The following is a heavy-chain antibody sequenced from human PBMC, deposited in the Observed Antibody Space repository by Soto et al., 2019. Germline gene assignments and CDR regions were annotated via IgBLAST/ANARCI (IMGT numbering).Heavy chain of an antibody. J-gene: IGHJ4*02. Sequence: QVQLQQWGAGLLKPSETLSLACAVYGGSFSGYYWSWIRQPPGKGLEWIGEINHSGSTNYNPSLKSRVTISVDTSKNQFSLKLSSVIAADTAVYYCASIRYFDWGQGTLVTVSS. V-gene: IGHV4-34*01. D-gene: IGHD3-9*01. CDR1: GGSFSGYY. CDR2: INHSGST. CDR3: ASIRYFD.